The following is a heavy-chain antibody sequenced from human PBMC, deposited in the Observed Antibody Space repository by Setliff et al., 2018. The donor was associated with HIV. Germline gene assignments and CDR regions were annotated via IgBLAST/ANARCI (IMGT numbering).Heavy chain of an antibody. D-gene: IGHD5-18*01. J-gene: IGHJ4*02. Sequence: PSETLSLTCTVSGGSNSSYYWSWIRQPPGKGLEWIGYIYYSGSTNYNPSLKSRVTISVDTSKNQFSLKLTSVTPADTAVYYCASGEYSYGYRFDYWGQGTLVTVSS. CDR2: IYYSGST. CDR3: ASGEYSYGYRFDY. CDR1: GGSNSSYY. V-gene: IGHV4-59*01.